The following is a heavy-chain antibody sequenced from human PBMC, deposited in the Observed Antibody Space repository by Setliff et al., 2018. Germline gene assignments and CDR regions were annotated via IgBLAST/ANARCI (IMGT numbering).Heavy chain of an antibody. D-gene: IGHD6-13*01. CDR1: GGSISSGDYY. CDR3: ARDPAAGLDY. Sequence: SETLSLTCTVSGGSISSGDYYWSWIRQPSGKGLEWIGYIYYSGSTYYNPSLKSRVTISVDTSKNQFSLKLSSVTAADTAVYFCARDPAAGLDYWGQGTLVTVSS. V-gene: IGHV4-30-4*08. J-gene: IGHJ4*02. CDR2: IYYSGST.